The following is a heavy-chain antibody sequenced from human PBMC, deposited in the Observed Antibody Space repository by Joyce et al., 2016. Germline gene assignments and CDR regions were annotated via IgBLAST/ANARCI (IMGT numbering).Heavy chain of an antibody. V-gene: IGHV6-1*01. CDR2: TYYVSNEYS. CDR3: ARDSSNSYYFDY. D-gene: IGHD6-6*01. Sequence: QVQLQQSGPGPVKPSQTLLLTCAISGDSVSSNSAAWNWIRQSPSRGLEWLGRTYYVSNEYSDYALSVKSRMTINPDTSKNQFSLQLNSVTPEDTAVYYCARDSSNSYYFDYWGQGTLVTVSS. CDR1: GDSVSSNSAA. J-gene: IGHJ4*02.